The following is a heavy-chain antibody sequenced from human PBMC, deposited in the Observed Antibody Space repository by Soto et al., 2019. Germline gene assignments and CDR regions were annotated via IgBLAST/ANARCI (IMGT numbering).Heavy chain of an antibody. V-gene: IGHV1-18*01. CDR1: GYTFTSYG. J-gene: IGHJ2*01. D-gene: IGHD3-3*01. CDR2: ISAYNGNT. CDR3: ARDLVWSYYDFWSGRESERIYWYFDL. Sequence: ASVKVSCKASGYTFTSYGISWVRQAPGQGLEWMGWISAYNGNTNYAQKLQGRVTMTTDTSTSTAYMELRSLRSDDTAVYYCARDLVWSYYDFWSGRESERIYWYFDLWGRGKLVTVS.